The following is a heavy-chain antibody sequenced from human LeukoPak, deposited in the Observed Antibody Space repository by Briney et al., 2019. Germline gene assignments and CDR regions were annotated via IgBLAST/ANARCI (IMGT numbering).Heavy chain of an antibody. V-gene: IGHV4-34*01. CDR3: ARHAKVSGYDYSRKAFDV. CDR2: INHSGST. Sequence: SETLSLTCAVYGGSFSGYYWSWIRQPPGKGLEWIGEINHSGSTNYNPSLKSRVTISVDTSKNQFSLKLSSVTAADTAVYYCARHAKVSGYDYSRKAFDVWGQGTMVTVSS. J-gene: IGHJ3*01. D-gene: IGHD3-22*01. CDR1: GGSFSGYY.